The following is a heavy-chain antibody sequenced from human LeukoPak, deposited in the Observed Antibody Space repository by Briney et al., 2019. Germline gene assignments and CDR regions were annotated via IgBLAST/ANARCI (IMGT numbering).Heavy chain of an antibody. J-gene: IGHJ4*02. CDR3: ARMNYVSSGWGAPFDY. Sequence: PGGSLRLSRAASGFTFSSFSMNWVRQAPGKGLEWVSYIRTSGTNTDYTGSVKGRFTISRDNAKNSLYLQMNSLRAEDTAVYYCARMNYVSSGWGAPFDYWGQGTLVTVSS. V-gene: IGHV3-48*04. D-gene: IGHD1-7*01. CDR1: GFTFSSFS. CDR2: IRTSGTNT.